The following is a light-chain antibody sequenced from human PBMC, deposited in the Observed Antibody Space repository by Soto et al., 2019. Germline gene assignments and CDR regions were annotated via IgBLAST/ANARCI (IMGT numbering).Light chain of an antibody. Sequence: IQMTQSPSSLSASVGDRVTITCRASQRISSYLNWYQQKPGKAPRLLIYAASTLQSGVPSGFSGSGSATIFTLTISSVQPEDFGTYYCQQSFSTPRTFGQGTKVDIK. CDR2: AAS. J-gene: IGKJ1*01. CDR3: QQSFSTPRT. CDR1: QRISSY. V-gene: IGKV1-39*01.